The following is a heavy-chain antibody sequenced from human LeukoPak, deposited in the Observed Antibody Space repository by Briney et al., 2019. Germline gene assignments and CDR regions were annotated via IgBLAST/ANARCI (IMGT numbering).Heavy chain of an antibody. D-gene: IGHD3-9*01. Sequence: GRSLRLSCAASGFTFSSYGMHWVRQAPGKGLEWVAVISYDGSNKHYADSVKGRFTISRDNSKNTLYLQMNSLRAEDTAVYYCARDLTIFSASHREDYWGQGTLVTVSS. J-gene: IGHJ4*02. CDR2: ISYDGSNK. V-gene: IGHV3-30*03. CDR1: GFTFSSYG. CDR3: ARDLTIFSASHREDY.